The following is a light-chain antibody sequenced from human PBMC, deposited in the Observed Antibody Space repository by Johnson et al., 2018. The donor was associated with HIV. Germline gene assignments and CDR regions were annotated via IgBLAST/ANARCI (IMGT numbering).Light chain of an antibody. CDR3: GTWDSSLSAV. J-gene: IGLJ1*01. Sequence: QSVLTQPPSVSAAPGQKVTISCSGSSSNIGNNYVSWYQQLPGTAPKLLIYENNKRPSGIPDRFSGYKSGTSATLGITGPQTGDEADYYCGTWDSSLSAVFGTGTKVTVL. V-gene: IGLV1-51*02. CDR2: ENN. CDR1: SSNIGNNY.